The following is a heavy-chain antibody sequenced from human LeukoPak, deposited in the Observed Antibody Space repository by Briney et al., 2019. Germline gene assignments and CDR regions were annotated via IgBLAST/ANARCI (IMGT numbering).Heavy chain of an antibody. V-gene: IGHV4-39*01. CDR2: VYYSGNT. CDR1: GGSISTSSYY. D-gene: IGHD3-3*01. CDR3: ARRGGSKIDY. J-gene: IGHJ4*02. Sequence: SETLSLTCNVSGGSISTSSYYWGWIRQPPGKGPEWIGSVYYSGNTYYSPSLKSRVTISVDTSKNQFSLKLSAVTAADTAVCYCARRGGSKIDYWGQGTLVTVSS.